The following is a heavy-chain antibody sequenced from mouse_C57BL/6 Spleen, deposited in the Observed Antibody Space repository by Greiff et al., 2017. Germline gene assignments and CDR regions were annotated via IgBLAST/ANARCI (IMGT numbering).Heavy chain of an antibody. Sequence: QVQLQQSGPELVKPGASVKISCTASGYAFSSSWMNWVKQRPGQGLGWIGRIYPGDGDTNYNGKFKGKATLTAAKSSSTAYMQLSSLTSEDSAVYFCARYYGSSLYFDYWGQGTTLTVSS. V-gene: IGHV1-82*01. CDR2: IYPGDGDT. CDR3: ARYYGSSLYFDY. D-gene: IGHD1-1*01. CDR1: GYAFSSSW. J-gene: IGHJ2*01.